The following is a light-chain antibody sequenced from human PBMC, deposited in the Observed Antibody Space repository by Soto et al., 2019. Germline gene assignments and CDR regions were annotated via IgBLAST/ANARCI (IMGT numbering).Light chain of an antibody. CDR1: QPIGTS. J-gene: IGKJ1*01. Sequence: DIPMTQSPSSLSAFVGDSVTVTCRASQPIGTSLHWYQQKAGKASKVLISAATKLQSGVPSRFSGSGSGTDFTLTISNLQPEDSATYYCQQGYNTFWTFGRGTKVELK. CDR2: AAT. V-gene: IGKV1-39*01. CDR3: QQGYNTFWT.